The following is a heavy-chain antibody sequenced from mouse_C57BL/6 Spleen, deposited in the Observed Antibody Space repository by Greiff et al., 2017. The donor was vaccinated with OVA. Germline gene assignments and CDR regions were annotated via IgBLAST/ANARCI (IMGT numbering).Heavy chain of an antibody. Sequence: EVKLVESGGGLVKPGGSLKLSCAASGFTFSSYAMSWVRQTPDKRLEWVATISDGGSYTYYPDNVKGRFTISRDNAKNNLYLQMSHLKSEDTAMYYCARDAVLDYWGQGTSVTVSS. CDR3: ARDAVLDY. V-gene: IGHV5-4*01. J-gene: IGHJ4*01. CDR1: GFTFSSYA. CDR2: ISDGGSYT.